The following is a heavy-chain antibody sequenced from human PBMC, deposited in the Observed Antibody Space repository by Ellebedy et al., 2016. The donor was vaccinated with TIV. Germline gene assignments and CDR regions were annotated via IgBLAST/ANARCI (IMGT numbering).Heavy chain of an antibody. V-gene: IGHV3-7*01. CDR2: IKQDGSEK. J-gene: IGHJ4*02. CDR1: GFTFSSYW. CDR3: ARGSGWVSDY. Sequence: GESLKISCAASGFTFSSYWMTWVRQAPGKGPEWVAIIKQDGSEKHYVESVRGRFTISRDNAKNSLFLQMSGLRVEDTAVYYCARGSGWVSDYWGQGTQVTVSS. D-gene: IGHD6-19*01.